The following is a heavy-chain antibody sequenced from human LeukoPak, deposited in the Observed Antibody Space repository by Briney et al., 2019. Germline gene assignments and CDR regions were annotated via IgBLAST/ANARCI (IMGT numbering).Heavy chain of an antibody. CDR1: GFTFSSYS. J-gene: IGHJ4*02. Sequence: PGGSLRLSCAASGFTFSSYSMNWVRQAPGKGLEWVLYSSASGGPIYYADSVRGRFTVSRDNAQNSVYLQMNSLRAEDAAVYYCARDGGWFGELLPDYWGQGTLVTVSS. CDR2: SSASGGPI. V-gene: IGHV3-48*01. D-gene: IGHD3-10*01. CDR3: ARDGGWFGELLPDY.